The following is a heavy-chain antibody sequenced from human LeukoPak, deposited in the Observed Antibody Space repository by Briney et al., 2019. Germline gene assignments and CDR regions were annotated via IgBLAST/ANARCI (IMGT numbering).Heavy chain of an antibody. CDR2: IYSGGST. CDR3: AREKAAVLDY. V-gene: IGHV3-53*01. CDR1: GFTVSSNY. D-gene: IGHD6-13*01. Sequence: GGSLRLSCVVSGFTVSSNYMSWVRQAPGKGLEWVSVIYSGGSTYYADSVKGRFTISRDNSKNTLYLQMNSLRAEDTAVYYCAREKAAVLDYWGQGTLVTVSS. J-gene: IGHJ4*02.